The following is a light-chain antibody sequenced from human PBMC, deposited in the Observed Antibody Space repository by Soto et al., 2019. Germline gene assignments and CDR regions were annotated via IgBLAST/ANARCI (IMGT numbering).Light chain of an antibody. CDR3: SSYTSSSTYV. J-gene: IGLJ1*01. CDR1: SSDFGGYNY. CDR2: EVS. Sequence: QSALTQPASVSGSPGQSITISCTGTSSDFGGYNYVSWYQQHPGKAPKLMIYEVSNRPSGVSNRFSGSKSGNTASLTISGLQSEDEPDYNCSSYTSSSTYVFRTGTKVTVL. V-gene: IGLV2-14*01.